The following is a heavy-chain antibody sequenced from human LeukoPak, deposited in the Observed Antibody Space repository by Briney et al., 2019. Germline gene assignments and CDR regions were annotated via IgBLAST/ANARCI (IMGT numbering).Heavy chain of an antibody. CDR2: IKEDGSEK. Sequence: HWGVLRLSCTAAGFTFRKHWMSWVRQAIGKGLECVAKIKEDGSEKHYVDSVRGRFTISRDNARNSLYLQMNNLRADDTAVYYCARDYTGGWNDFWGQGTLVTVSS. CDR3: ARDYTGGWNDF. V-gene: IGHV3-7*01. D-gene: IGHD7-27*01. J-gene: IGHJ4*02. CDR1: GFTFRKHW.